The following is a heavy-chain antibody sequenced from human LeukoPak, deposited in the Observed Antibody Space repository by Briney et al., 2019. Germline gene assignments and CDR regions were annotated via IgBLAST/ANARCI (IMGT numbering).Heavy chain of an antibody. CDR3: ATQSYGLIAY. V-gene: IGHV3-48*03. D-gene: IGHD4-17*01. J-gene: IGHJ4*02. CDR2: ISSSGSTI. CDR1: GFTFSSHE. Sequence: PGGSLRLSCAASGFTFSSHEMNWVRQAPGKGLEWVSYISSSGSTIYYADSVKGRFTISRDNARNSLYLQMNSLRPDDTAVYYCATQSYGLIAYWGQGTLVTVSS.